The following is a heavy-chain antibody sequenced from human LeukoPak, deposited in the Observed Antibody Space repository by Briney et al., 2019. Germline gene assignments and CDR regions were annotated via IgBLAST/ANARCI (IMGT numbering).Heavy chain of an antibody. CDR2: ISYDGSNK. D-gene: IGHD6-13*01. J-gene: IGHJ3*02. Sequence: GGSLRLSCAASGFTFSSYAMHWVRQAPGKGLEWVAVISYDGSNKYYADSVKGRFTISRDNSKSTLFLQMNSLRGEDAAVYYCAKTRGAAAFYDAFDIWGQGTVVTVSS. V-gene: IGHV3-30*01. CDR1: GFTFSSYA. CDR3: AKTRGAAAFYDAFDI.